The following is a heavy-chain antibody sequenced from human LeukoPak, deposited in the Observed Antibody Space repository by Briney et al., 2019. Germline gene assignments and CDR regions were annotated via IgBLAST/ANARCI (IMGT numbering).Heavy chain of an antibody. Sequence: PSETLSLTCTVSGGSISSYYWSWIRQPPGKGLEWIGYIYYSGSTNYNPSLKSRVTISVDTSKNQFSLKLNSVTAADTAVYYCARLYDYVWGNYRHKGYYFDYWGQGTLVTVSS. V-gene: IGHV4-59*08. CDR1: GGSISSYY. D-gene: IGHD3-16*02. J-gene: IGHJ4*02. CDR3: ARLYDYVWGNYRHKGYYFDY. CDR2: IYYSGST.